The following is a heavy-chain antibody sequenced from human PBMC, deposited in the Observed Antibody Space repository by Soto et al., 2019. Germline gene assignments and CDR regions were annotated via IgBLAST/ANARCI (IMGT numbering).Heavy chain of an antibody. Sequence: GGSLRLSCAASGFTFSSYAMSWVRQAPGKGLEWVSAISGSGGSTYYADSVKGRFTISRDNSKNTLYLQMNSLRAEDTAVYYCAKSPDLYSSGWYFDYWGQGTLVTVSS. D-gene: IGHD6-19*01. CDR1: GFTFSSYA. V-gene: IGHV3-23*01. J-gene: IGHJ4*02. CDR3: AKSPDLYSSGWYFDY. CDR2: ISGSGGST.